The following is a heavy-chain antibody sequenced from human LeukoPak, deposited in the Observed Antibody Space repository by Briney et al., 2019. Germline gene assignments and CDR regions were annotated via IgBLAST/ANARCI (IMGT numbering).Heavy chain of an antibody. CDR2: MNPNSGNA. CDR1: GYTFTSYD. Sequence: GASVKVSCKASGYTFTSYDINWVRQATGQGLEWMGWMNPNSGNAVYAQKFQGRVTMTRNTSITTAYMELTSLRSEDTAMYYCARGQSQFDYCGQGTLVTVSS. V-gene: IGHV1-8*01. J-gene: IGHJ4*02. CDR3: ARGQSQFDY.